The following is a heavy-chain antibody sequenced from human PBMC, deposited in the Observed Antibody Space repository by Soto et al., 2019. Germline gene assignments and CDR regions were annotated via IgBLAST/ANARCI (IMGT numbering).Heavy chain of an antibody. J-gene: IGHJ5*02. CDR2: VNPGSGDT. CDR3: ARMASFGSLNWFDP. D-gene: IGHD5-18*01. CDR1: GYTFTNND. V-gene: IGHV1-8*01. Sequence: ASVKVSCKASGYTFTNNDVTWVRQATGQGLEWMGWVNPGSGDTGYAQKFQGRVTMTRNISIATAYMELSSLRSEDTAIYYCARMASFGSLNWFDPWGQGTLVTVSS.